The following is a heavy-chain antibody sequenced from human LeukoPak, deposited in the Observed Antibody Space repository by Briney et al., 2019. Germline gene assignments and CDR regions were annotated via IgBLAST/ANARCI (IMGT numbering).Heavy chain of an antibody. CDR3: ARSPVGSSALGY. V-gene: IGHV1-2*02. D-gene: IGHD3-10*01. J-gene: IGHJ4*02. CDR1: GYTFTGYY. Sequence: ASVKVSCKASGYTFTGYYMHWVRQAPGQGLEWMGWINPNSGGTNHAQKFQGRVIMTRDTSIGTAYMELSRLRSDDTAVYYCARSPVGSSALGYWGQGTLVTVSS. CDR2: INPNSGGT.